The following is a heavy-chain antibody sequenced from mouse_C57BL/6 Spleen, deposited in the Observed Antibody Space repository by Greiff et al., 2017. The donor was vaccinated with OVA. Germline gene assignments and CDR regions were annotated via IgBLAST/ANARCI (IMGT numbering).Heavy chain of an antibody. CDR3: ARGGGNYWYFDV. J-gene: IGHJ1*03. D-gene: IGHD1-1*02. Sequence: QVQLKESGAELVKPGASVKISCKASGYAFSSYWMNWVKQRPGKGLEWIGQIYPGDGDTNYNGKFKGKATLTADKSSSTAYMQLSSLTSEDSAVYFCARGGGNYWYFDVWGTGTTVTVSS. V-gene: IGHV1-80*01. CDR1: GYAFSSYW. CDR2: IYPGDGDT.